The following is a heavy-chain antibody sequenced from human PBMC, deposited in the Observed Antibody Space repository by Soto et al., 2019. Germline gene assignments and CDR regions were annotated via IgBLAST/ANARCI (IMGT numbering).Heavy chain of an antibody. V-gene: IGHV5-51*01. J-gene: IGHJ4*02. CDR3: VRHVYETVAGLLRLRGLVDY. D-gene: IGHD6-19*01. Sequence: RGESLKISCQGSGYSFTSYWIGWVRQMPGKGLEWMGIIYPGDSDTRYSPSFQGQVTISVDKSISTAYLQWSSLKASDNAMYYCVRHVYETVAGLLRLRGLVDYWGQGTLVTVSS. CDR2: IYPGDSDT. CDR1: GYSFTSYW.